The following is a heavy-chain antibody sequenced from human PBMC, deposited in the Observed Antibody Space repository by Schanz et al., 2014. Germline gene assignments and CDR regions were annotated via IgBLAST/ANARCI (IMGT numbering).Heavy chain of an antibody. D-gene: IGHD2-8*02. V-gene: IGHV3-30*18. J-gene: IGHJ4*02. CDR2: ISYDGNNE. CDR3: AKDTGYCHGGACYCFEY. Sequence: VQLVESGGGVVQPGRSRRLSCEASGFTFSSYGMHWVRQAPGKGLEWVAVISYDGNNEDYADSVKGRFSISRDNSQNTLYLQMDSLRPEDTAVYVCAKDTGYCHGGACYCFEYWGLGILVTVSA. CDR1: GFTFSSYG.